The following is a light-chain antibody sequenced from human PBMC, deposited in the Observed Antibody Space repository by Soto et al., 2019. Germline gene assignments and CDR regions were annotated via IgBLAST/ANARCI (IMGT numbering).Light chain of an antibody. Sequence: DIQMTQSPSSLSASVGDGVTITCRASQGINNDLAWYQQKPGKAPNRLIYAVYSLQSDVPSRFSGSGSGTEFTLTISSLQPEDVANYYCLQHHSYPQTFGQGTKVEI. J-gene: IGKJ1*01. CDR2: AVY. V-gene: IGKV1-17*01. CDR1: QGINND. CDR3: LQHHSYPQT.